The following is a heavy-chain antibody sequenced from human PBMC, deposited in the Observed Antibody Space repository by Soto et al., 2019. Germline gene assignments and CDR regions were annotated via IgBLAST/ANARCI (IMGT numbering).Heavy chain of an antibody. V-gene: IGHV3-74*02. CDR3: AKREGDTHGFYH. CDR1: GFTFSSYW. CDR2: INTDGSST. J-gene: IGHJ5*02. Sequence: EVQLVESGGRLVQPGGSLRLSRAASGFTFSSYWIHWVRQAPGKGLVWVSRINTDGSSTDYADSVKGRFTISKDNARNTLYLQMNSMTAEATAVYYSAKREGDTHGFYHWGQGTLVTVSS. D-gene: IGHD4-17*01.